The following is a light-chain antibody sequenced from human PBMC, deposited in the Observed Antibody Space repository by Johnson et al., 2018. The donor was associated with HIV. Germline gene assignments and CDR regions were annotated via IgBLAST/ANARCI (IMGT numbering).Light chain of an antibody. V-gene: IGLV1-51*01. CDR2: DNN. Sequence: QSVLTQPPSVSAAPGQKVTISCSGSSSNIGNNYVSWYQQLPGTAPKLLIYDNNKRPSGIPDRFSGSKSGTSATLGITGLQTGDEADYYCGTWDNSLIPVYVFGTGTKVTVL. J-gene: IGLJ1*01. CDR1: SSNIGNNY. CDR3: GTWDNSLIPVYV.